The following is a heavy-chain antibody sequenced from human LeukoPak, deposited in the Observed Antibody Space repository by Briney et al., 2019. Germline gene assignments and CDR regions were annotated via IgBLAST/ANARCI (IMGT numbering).Heavy chain of an antibody. Sequence: GGSLRLSCAASGFTFSSYSVNWVRQAPGKGLEWVSSISGSSTYIYYADSVKGRFTISRDNAKNSLYLQMNSLRAEDTAVYYCAREFGSGSHRPYYFDYWGQGTLVTVSS. V-gene: IGHV3-21*01. CDR3: AREFGSGSHRPYYFDY. CDR2: ISGSSTYI. CDR1: GFTFSSYS. D-gene: IGHD3-10*01. J-gene: IGHJ4*02.